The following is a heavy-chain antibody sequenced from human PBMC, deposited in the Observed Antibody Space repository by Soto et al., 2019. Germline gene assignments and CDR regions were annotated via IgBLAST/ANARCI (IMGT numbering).Heavy chain of an antibody. CDR2: ISGSGGST. J-gene: IGHJ4*02. CDR3: AKGSHTDS. Sequence: PXVTLAVICPASGFPCSSYPMSWIRPAPGKGLEWVSAISGSGGSTYYADSVKGRLTISRDNSKNTLYLQMNSLRAEDTAIYFCAKGSHTDSRRQGALVTVAS. V-gene: IGHV3-23*01. CDR1: GFPCSSYP.